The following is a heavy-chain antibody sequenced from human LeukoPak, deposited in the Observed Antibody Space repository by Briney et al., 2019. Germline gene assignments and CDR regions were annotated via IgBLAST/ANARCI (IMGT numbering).Heavy chain of an antibody. CDR1: GGSISSGSYY. CDR3: ARVSRIAASGDAFDT. V-gene: IGHV4-61*02. D-gene: IGHD6-13*01. CDR2: IYTSGST. Sequence: SETLSLTCTVSGGSISSGSYYWNWIRQPAGKGLEWIVRIYTSGSTNYNPSLKSRVTISVDTSKNQFSLKLSSVTAADTAVYFCARVSRIAASGDAFDTWGQGTLVTVSS. J-gene: IGHJ3*02.